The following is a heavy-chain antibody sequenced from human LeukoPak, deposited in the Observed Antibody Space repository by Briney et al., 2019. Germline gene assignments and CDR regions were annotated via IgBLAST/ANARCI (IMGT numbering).Heavy chain of an antibody. CDR2: IYHSGST. V-gene: IGHV4-4*02. J-gene: IGHJ6*02. D-gene: IGHD3-10*01. CDR3: ARDRVTSPVLLWFGELGGMDV. CDR1: GGSISSSNW. Sequence: NPSGTLSLTCAVSGGSISSSNWWSWVRQPPGKGLEWIGEIYHSGSTNYNPSLKSRVTISVDKSKNQFSLKLSSVTAADTAVYYCARDRVTSPVLLWFGELGGMDVWGQGTTVTVSS.